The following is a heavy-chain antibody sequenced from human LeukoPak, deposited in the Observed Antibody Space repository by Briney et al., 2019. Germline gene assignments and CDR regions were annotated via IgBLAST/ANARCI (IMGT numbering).Heavy chain of an antibody. CDR1: GLTFSSYW. V-gene: IGHV3-74*03. CDR3: ARVDPKAPGDYS. D-gene: IGHD2-2*03. Sequence: AGGSLRLSCAASGLTFSSYWMDWVRHAPGKGGGWPSRINSDGSTTTYADSVKGRFTISRDNANNTLYVQMNNLRAEDTAVYYCARVDPKAPGDYSWGRGTLVTVSS. CDR2: INSDGSTT. J-gene: IGHJ4*02.